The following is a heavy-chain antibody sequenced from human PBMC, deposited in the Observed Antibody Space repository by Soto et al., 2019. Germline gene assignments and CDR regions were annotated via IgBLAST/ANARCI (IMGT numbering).Heavy chain of an antibody. Sequence: QVQLQESGPGLVKPSETMSLTCTVSGVSLSNSYCSWARQHPGKGLECIGHIWTNGSTNYNPSLRTSVPLSVDASKHQVSLQLSCVTAPDPAVYYCANGGGSYTTGWYNDYWGQGTLVTVSS. CDR2: IWTNGST. CDR1: GVSLSNSY. CDR3: ANGGGSYTTGWYNDY. J-gene: IGHJ4*02. D-gene: IGHD6-19*01. V-gene: IGHV4-4*08.